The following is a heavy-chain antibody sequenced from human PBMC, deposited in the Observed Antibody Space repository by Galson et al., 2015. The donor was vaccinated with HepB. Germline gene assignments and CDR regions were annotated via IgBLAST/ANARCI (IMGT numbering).Heavy chain of an antibody. CDR2: TYYRSKWYN. V-gene: IGHV6-1*01. Sequence: CAISGDSVSSNSAGWNWIRQSPSRGLEWLGRTYYRSKWYNDYAVSVKSRITIKPDTSKNQFSLQLNSVTPEDTAVYYCGRESRDWADGDHVHRYMDVWGKGTTVTVSS. D-gene: IGHD4-17*01. CDR3: GRESRDWADGDHVHRYMDV. CDR1: GDSVSSNSAG. J-gene: IGHJ6*03.